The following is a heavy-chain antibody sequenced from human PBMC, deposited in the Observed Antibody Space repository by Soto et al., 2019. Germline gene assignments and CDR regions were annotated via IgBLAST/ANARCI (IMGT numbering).Heavy chain of an antibody. J-gene: IGHJ4*02. CDR1: GFTFSNWV. CDR2: ITDSGTGT. V-gene: IGHV3-23*01. CDR3: AKGLINGRWYAED. Sequence: EVHLLESGGGLVHPGEALRLSCGASGFTFSNWVMTWVRQAPGKGLEWVSCITDSGTGTYYADYVKGRFTISRDNSNNTMYLQMNNLRAEDTGVYYCAKGLINGRWYAEDWGQGTLVTVSS. D-gene: IGHD6-13*01.